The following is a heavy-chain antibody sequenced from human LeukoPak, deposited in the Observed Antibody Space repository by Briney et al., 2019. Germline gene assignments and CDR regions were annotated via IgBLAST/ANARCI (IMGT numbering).Heavy chain of an antibody. J-gene: IGHJ4*02. CDR2: ISSSSSTI. D-gene: IGHD1-1*01. CDR1: GFTFSNYS. CDR3: ARVNGGFDY. V-gene: IGHV3-48*04. Sequence: GGSLRLSCAASGFTFSNYSMSWVRQAPGKGLDWVSYISSSSSTIYYADSVKGRFTISRDNAKNSLYLQMNTLRAEDTAVYYCARVNGGFDYWGQGTPVTVSS.